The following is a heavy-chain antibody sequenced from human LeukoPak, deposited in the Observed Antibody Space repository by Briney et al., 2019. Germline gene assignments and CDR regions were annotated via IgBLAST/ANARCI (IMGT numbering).Heavy chain of an antibody. CDR3: ARQDDCTSTRCYTNYYYMDV. V-gene: IGHV5-51*01. D-gene: IGHD2-2*02. CDR2: IYPGDSHT. Sequence: GESLNISGKGSVYSFTSYWIAWARQMPGKGLEGMGKIYPGDSHTRYSPSFQRQVTISADKSISTAYLQWSSLKASDTVMYYCARQDDCTSTRCYTNYYYMDVWGKGTMVTVSS. J-gene: IGHJ6*03. CDR1: VYSFTSYW.